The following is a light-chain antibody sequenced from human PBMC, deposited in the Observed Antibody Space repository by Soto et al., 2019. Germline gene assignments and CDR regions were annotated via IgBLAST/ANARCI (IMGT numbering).Light chain of an antibody. CDR3: QTWGTGIKV. CDR2: INSDGNL. V-gene: IGLV4-69*01. J-gene: IGLJ2*01. Sequence: QLVLTQSPSASASLGASVKLTCTLSSGHSTYAIAWHQQQPEQGPQHLMKINSDGNLNKGDGIPDRFSGSTSGAERYLTISSLQSEDEADYYCQTWGTGIKVFGGGTKLTVL. CDR1: SGHSTYA.